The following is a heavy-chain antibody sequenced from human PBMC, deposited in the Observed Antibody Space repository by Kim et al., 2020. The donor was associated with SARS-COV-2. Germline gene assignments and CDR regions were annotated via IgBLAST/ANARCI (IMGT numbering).Heavy chain of an antibody. CDR3: ARVTKSAETFGVYV. CDR2: IYYSGST. D-gene: IGHD4-17*01. Sequence: SETLSLTCTVSGGSISSSSYYWGWIRQPPGEVLEWIGSIYYSGSTYYAPSLTSLITLSVDTSNNLSSLMVRSVTAAATALYYCARVTKSAETFGVYVWG. CDR1: GGSISSSSYY. V-gene: IGHV4-39*01. J-gene: IGHJ6*01.